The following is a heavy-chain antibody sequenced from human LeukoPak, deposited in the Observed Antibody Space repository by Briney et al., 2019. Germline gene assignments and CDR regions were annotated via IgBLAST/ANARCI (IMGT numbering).Heavy chain of an antibody. V-gene: IGHV3-53*01. Sequence: GGSLRLSCAASGFTVGTNYMSWVRQAPGKGLEWVSVIYSGGGTYYADSVKGRFTISRDNSKNTLYLQMNSLRTEDTAVYHCARAQQIMMTHAFDIWDQGTMVTVSS. CDR1: GFTVGTNY. J-gene: IGHJ3*02. CDR2: IYSGGGT. CDR3: ARAQQIMMTHAFDI. D-gene: IGHD3-16*01.